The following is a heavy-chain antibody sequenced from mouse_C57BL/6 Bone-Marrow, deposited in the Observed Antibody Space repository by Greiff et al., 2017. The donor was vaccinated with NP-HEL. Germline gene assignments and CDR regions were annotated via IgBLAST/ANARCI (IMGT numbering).Heavy chain of an antibody. J-gene: IGHJ4*01. D-gene: IGHD1-1*01. Sequence: VQLQQPGAELVKPGASVKLSCKASGYTFTSYWMHWVKQRPGRGLEWIGRIDPNSGGTKYNEKFKSKATLTVDKPSSTAYMQLSSLTSEDSSVYYCSRERGGSSFYYYAMDYWGQGTSVTVSS. CDR2: IDPNSGGT. CDR1: GYTFTSYW. CDR3: SRERGGSSFYYYAMDY. V-gene: IGHV1-72*01.